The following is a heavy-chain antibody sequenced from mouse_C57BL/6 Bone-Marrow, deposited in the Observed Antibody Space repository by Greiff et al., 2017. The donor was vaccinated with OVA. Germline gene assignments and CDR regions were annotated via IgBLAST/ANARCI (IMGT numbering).Heavy chain of an antibody. J-gene: IGHJ4*01. CDR2: IWSGGST. CDR1: GFSLTSYG. CDR3: ARYYAMDY. V-gene: IGHV2-2*01. Sequence: QVQLQQSGPGLVQPSQSLSITCTVSGFSLTSYGVHWVRQSPGKGLEWLGVIWSGGSTDYNAAFISRLSISKDNPKSQVFFKMNSLQADDTAIYYCARYYAMDYWGQGTSVTVSS.